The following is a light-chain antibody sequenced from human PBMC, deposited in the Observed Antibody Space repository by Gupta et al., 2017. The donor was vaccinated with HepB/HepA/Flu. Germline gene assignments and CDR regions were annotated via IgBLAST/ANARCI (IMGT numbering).Light chain of an antibody. CDR1: QSIRNY. CDR2: SAS. Sequence: DIQMTQSPSSLSASVGDRVTITCRASQSIRNYLNWYQHKPGKAPKLLIYSASTLQNEVPSRFSGSGSGTEFTLTISRRQPEDFAAYYCQQGLQTPISFGQWTHMEIK. V-gene: IGKV1-39*01. J-gene: IGKJ5*01. CDR3: QQGLQTPIS.